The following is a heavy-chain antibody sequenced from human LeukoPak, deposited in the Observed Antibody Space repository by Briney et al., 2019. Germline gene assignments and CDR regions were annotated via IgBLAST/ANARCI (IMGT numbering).Heavy chain of an antibody. V-gene: IGHV3-74*01. CDR3: AREGGGSYYY. Sequence: SGGSLRLSCAASGFTLSSYWMDWVRQAPGKGPVWVSRINSDGSRTGYADSVKGRFTISRDNAKNTLYLQMSSLRAEDTAVYYCAREGGGSYYYWGQGTLVTVSS. D-gene: IGHD1-26*01. CDR1: GFTLSSYW. CDR2: INSDGSRT. J-gene: IGHJ4*02.